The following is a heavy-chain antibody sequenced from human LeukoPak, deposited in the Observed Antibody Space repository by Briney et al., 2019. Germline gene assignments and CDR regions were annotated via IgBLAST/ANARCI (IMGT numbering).Heavy chain of an antibody. CDR3: ARDSGTTGEVKFDP. Sequence: PSETLSLTCTVSDGSINNYFWSWIRQPAGKGLEWIGRIYSSGKITYNPSLESRITMSVETSKKQISLKLSSVTAADTAVYYCARDSGTTGEVKFDPWGQGTLVIVSS. D-gene: IGHD3-10*01. CDR1: DGSINNYF. J-gene: IGHJ5*02. CDR2: IYSSGKI. V-gene: IGHV4-4*07.